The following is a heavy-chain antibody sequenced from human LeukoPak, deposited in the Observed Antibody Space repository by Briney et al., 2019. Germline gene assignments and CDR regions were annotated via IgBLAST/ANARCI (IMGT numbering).Heavy chain of an antibody. CDR3: ARGWDKPRFPTHGFDY. D-gene: IGHD1-26*01. CDR1: GYSISSGYY. J-gene: IGHJ4*02. Sequence: PSETLSLTCIVSGYSISSGYYWGWIRQPPGKGLEWIGSIYHSGSTHSNPSLKSRVTISVDTSKDQLSLRLNSVTAADTAMYYCARGWDKPRFPTHGFDYWGQGTLVTVSS. CDR2: IYHSGST. V-gene: IGHV4-38-2*02.